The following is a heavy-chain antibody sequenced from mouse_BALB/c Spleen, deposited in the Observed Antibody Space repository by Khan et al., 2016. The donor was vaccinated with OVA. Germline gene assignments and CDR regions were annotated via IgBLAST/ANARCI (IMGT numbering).Heavy chain of an antibody. CDR2: IWSDGST. V-gene: IGHV2-6-1*01. CDR1: GFSLTNYG. CDR3: ARQPYYHYYVMDY. Sequence: VQLQESGPGLVAPSQSLSITCTISGFSLTNYGVHWVRLPPGKGLEWLVVIWSDGSTTYNSALKSRLSISKDNSKSQVFLKMNRLQTDDTAMYYCARQPYYHYYVMDYWGQGTSVTVSS. J-gene: IGHJ4*01. D-gene: IGHD2-10*01.